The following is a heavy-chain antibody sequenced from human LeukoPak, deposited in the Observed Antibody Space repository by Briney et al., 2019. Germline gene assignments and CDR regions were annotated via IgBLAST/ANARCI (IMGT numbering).Heavy chain of an antibody. Sequence: GGSLRLSCAASGFTFTNAWMSWVRQAPEMGLEWVAYISSDGNSIHYADSVKGRFTISRDNAKESLYLHINSLRAEDTAIYYCARVSTNYFDYWGEGALVTVSS. CDR3: ARVSTNYFDY. CDR1: GFTFTNAW. D-gene: IGHD5/OR15-5a*01. J-gene: IGHJ4*02. V-gene: IGHV3-48*03. CDR2: ISSDGNSI.